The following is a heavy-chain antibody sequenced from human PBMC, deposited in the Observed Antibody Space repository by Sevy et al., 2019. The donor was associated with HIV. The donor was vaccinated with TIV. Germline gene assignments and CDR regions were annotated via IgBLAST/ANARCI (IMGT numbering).Heavy chain of an antibody. D-gene: IGHD2-2*01. CDR2: MNSITSTI. CDR1: GFTFSSYS. V-gene: IGHV3-48*01. Sequence: GGSLRLSCVGSGFTFSSYSMNWVRQAPGKGLEWLSYMNSITSTIYYADSVKGRFTISRDNAKNSASLQMHSLRAEDTAVYYCARNGGYADYGMDVWGQGTTVTVSS. J-gene: IGHJ6*02. CDR3: ARNGGYADYGMDV.